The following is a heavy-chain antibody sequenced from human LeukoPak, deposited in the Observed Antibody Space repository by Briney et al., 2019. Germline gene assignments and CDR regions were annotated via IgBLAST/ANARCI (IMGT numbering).Heavy chain of an antibody. Sequence: GGSLRLSCAASGFTFSSYAMSWVRQAPGKGLEWVSAISGSGGSTYYADSVKGRFTTSRDNSKNTLHLQMNSLRAEDTAVYYCAGAVVVSPAGPYSWFDPWGQGTLVTVSS. D-gene: IGHD2-15*01. J-gene: IGHJ5*02. CDR2: ISGSGGST. CDR3: AGAVVVSPAGPYSWFDP. V-gene: IGHV3-23*01. CDR1: GFTFSSYA.